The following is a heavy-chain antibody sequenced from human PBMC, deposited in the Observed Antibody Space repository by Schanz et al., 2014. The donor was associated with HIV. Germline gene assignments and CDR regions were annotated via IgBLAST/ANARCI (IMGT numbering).Heavy chain of an antibody. J-gene: IGHJ4*02. D-gene: IGHD5-18*01. V-gene: IGHV3-11*01. CDR3: ARETIQLCPDY. Sequence: QVQLVESGGGVVQPGRSLRLSCAASGFTFSDYYMSWIRQAPGKGLEWVSYVSRSGSAISYADSVKGRFTISRDNAKNSLFLQINSLRAEDTAVYYCARETIQLCPDYWGQGTLVTVSS. CDR2: VSRSGSAI. CDR1: GFTFSDYY.